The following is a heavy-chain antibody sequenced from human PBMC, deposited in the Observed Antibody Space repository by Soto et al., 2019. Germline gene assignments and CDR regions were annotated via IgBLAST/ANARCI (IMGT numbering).Heavy chain of an antibody. CDR1: GYTFTSYY. Sequence: ASVKVSCKASGYTFTSYYMHWVRQAPGQGLEWMGIINPSGGSTSYAQKFQGRVTMTRDTSTSTVYMELSSLRSEDTAVYYCARALSSLYVVYYYYSYSMVVWGKGTTVTVFS. CDR3: ARALSSLYVVYYYYSYSMVV. J-gene: IGHJ6*03. V-gene: IGHV1-46*03. CDR2: INPSGGST. D-gene: IGHD6-13*01.